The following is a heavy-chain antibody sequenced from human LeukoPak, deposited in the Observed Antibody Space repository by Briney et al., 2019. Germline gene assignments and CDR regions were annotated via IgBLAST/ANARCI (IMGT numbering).Heavy chain of an antibody. CDR3: AREDFVGTTENWFDP. D-gene: IGHD1-1*01. CDR1: GFTFSNAW. V-gene: IGHV3-15*01. J-gene: IGHJ5*02. Sequence: GGSLRLSCAASGFTFSNAWMSWVRQAPGKGLEWVGRIKGKTDGGTTDYAAPVKGRFTLSRDDSKNSLYLQMNSLKTEDTAVYYCAREDFVGTTENWFDPWGQGTLVTVSS. CDR2: IKGKTDGGTT.